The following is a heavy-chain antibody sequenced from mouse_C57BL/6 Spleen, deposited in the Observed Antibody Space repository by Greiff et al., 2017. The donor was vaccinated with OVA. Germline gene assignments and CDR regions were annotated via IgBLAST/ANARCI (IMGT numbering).Heavy chain of an antibody. CDR2: IDPSDSET. Sequence: VKLQQPGAELVRPGSSVKLSCKASGYTFTSYWMHWVKQRPIQGLEWIGNIDPSDSETHYNQKFKDKATLTVDKSSSTAYMQLSSLTSEDSAVYYCARRDSNYWYFDVWGTGTTVTVSS. J-gene: IGHJ1*03. D-gene: IGHD2-5*01. CDR1: GYTFTSYW. V-gene: IGHV1-52*01. CDR3: ARRDSNYWYFDV.